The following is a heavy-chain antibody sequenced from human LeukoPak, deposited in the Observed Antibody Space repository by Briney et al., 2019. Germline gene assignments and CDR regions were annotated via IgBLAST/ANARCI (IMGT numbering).Heavy chain of an antibody. CDR1: GGTFSSYA. D-gene: IGHD5-24*01. CDR2: IIPIFGTA. V-gene: IGHV1-69*13. CDR3: ASVSEMATDGYFQH. Sequence: SVTVSFKASGGTFSSYAISWVRQAPGQGLEWMGGIIPIFGTANYAQKFQGRVTITADESTSTAYMELSSLRSEDTAVYYCASVSEMATDGYFQHWGQGTLVTVSS. J-gene: IGHJ1*01.